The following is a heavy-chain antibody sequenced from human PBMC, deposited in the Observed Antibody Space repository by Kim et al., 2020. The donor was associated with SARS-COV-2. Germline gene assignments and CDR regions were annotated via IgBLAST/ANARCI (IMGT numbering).Heavy chain of an antibody. CDR2: ICYSDST. CDR3: ARAPGDKIFGGFSSFDI. Sequence: SETLSLTCTVSGGSISSYYWSWSRHPQGKGMEWMGYICYSDSTSSNPSLKSRVTISVYTSKNQYSLKLRSVTASDTAVHDCARAPGDKIFGGFSSFDIWGQGTMVTVSS. J-gene: IGHJ3*02. CDR1: GGSISSYY. D-gene: IGHD3-3*01. V-gene: IGHV4-59*01.